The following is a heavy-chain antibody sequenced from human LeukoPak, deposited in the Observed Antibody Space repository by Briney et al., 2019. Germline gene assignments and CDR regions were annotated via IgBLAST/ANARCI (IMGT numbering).Heavy chain of an antibody. CDR3: ARDGNRRMYYYDKVGDY. Sequence: ASVKVSCKASGYTFTSYAMNWVRQAPGQGLEWMGWINTNTGNPTYAQGFTGRFVFSLDTSVSTAYLQISSLKAEDTAVYYCARDGNRRMYYYDKVGDYWGQGTLVTVSS. CDR1: GYTFTSYA. V-gene: IGHV7-4-1*02. D-gene: IGHD3-22*01. J-gene: IGHJ4*02. CDR2: INTNTGNP.